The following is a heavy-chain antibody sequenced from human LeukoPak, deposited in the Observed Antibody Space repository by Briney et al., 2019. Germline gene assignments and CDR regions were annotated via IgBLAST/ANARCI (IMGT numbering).Heavy chain of an antibody. J-gene: IGHJ6*03. Sequence: GASVKVSCKASGYTFTGYYMHWVRQAPGQGLEWMGRINPNSGSTNYAQKFQGRVTMTRDTSISTAYMELSRLRSDDTAVYYCARDREITFGGVIAYYYYYMDVWGKGTTVTVSS. CDR3: ARDREITFGGVIAYYYYYMDV. CDR2: INPNSGST. V-gene: IGHV1-2*06. D-gene: IGHD3-16*02. CDR1: GYTFTGYY.